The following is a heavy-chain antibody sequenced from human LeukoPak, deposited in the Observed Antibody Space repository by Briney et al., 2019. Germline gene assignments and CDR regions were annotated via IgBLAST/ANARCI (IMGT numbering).Heavy chain of an antibody. Sequence: ASVKVSCKASGYTFTSYCIQWVRQAPGQGLEWMGIINPSNGSTTYAQKFQGRVTMTRDRATSTVYMELRSQRSEDPAVDCCARAHLYCSGISCPAHWFDTWGQGTRVTVSS. J-gene: IGHJ5*02. V-gene: IGHV1-46*03. CDR1: GYTFTSYC. CDR2: INPSNGST. CDR3: ARAHLYCSGISCPAHWFDT. D-gene: IGHD2-2*01.